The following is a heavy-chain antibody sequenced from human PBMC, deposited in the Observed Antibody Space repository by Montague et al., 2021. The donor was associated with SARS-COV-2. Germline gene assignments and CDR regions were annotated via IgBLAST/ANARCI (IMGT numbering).Heavy chain of an antibody. CDR3: ARTTYDILTGTLIAFGY. Sequence: PALVKPTQTLTLTCTFSGFSLSTSGMCVSWIRQPPGKALEWLARIDWDDDRYYSTSLKTRLTISKDTSKNQAVLTMTNMDPVDTATYYCARTTYDILTGTLIAFGYWGQGTLVTVSS. CDR2: IDWDDDR. D-gene: IGHD3-9*01. J-gene: IGHJ4*02. CDR1: GFSLSTSGMC. V-gene: IGHV2-70*11.